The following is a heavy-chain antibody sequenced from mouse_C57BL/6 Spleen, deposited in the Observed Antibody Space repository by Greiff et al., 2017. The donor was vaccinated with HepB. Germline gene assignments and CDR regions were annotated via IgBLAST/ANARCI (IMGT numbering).Heavy chain of an antibody. CDR1: GYAFSSSW. CDR3: AVYYGNYDDY. Sequence: QVQLQQSGPELVKPGASLKISCKASGYAFSSSWMNWVKQRPGKGLEWIGRIYPGDGDTNYNGKFKGKATLTADKSSSTAYMQLSSLTSEDSAVYFCAVYYGNYDDYWGQGTSVAVSS. J-gene: IGHJ4*01. D-gene: IGHD2-1*01. V-gene: IGHV1-82*01. CDR2: IYPGDGDT.